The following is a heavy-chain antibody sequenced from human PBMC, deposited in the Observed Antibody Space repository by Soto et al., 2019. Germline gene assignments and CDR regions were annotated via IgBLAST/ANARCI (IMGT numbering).Heavy chain of an antibody. J-gene: IGHJ4*02. V-gene: IGHV4-59*08. D-gene: IGHD2-15*01. CDR3: ARHSYTYCSGGSCYFSGLDY. CDR2: IYYSGST. Sequence: PSETLSLTCXVSGGSISSYYWSWIRQPPGKGLEWIGYIYYSGSTNYNPSLKSRVTISVDTSKNQFSLKLSSVTAADTAVYYCARHSYTYCSGGSCYFSGLDYWGQGTLVTVSS. CDR1: GGSISSYY.